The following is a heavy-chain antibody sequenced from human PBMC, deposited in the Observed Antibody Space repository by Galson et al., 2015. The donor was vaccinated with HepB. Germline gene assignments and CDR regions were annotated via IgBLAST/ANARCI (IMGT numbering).Heavy chain of an antibody. CDR3: AKNSLEWLLHYYYYYYYMDV. Sequence: SLRLSCAASGFTFSSYAMSWVRQAPGKGLEWVSAISGSGGSTYYADSVKGRFTISRDNSKNTLYLQMNSLRAEDTAVYYCAKNSLEWLLHYYYYYYYMDVWGKGTTVTVSS. CDR1: GFTFSSYA. J-gene: IGHJ6*03. D-gene: IGHD3-3*01. V-gene: IGHV3-23*01. CDR2: ISGSGGST.